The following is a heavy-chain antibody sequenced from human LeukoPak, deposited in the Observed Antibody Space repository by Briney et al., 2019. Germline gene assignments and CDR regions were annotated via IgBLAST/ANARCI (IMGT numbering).Heavy chain of an antibody. CDR1: GYRFTSYW. D-gene: IGHD2-8*01. CDR3: ARHGHCTNGVCYSNYYYYMDV. V-gene: IGHV5-51*01. J-gene: IGHJ6*03. Sequence: GESLKISYKGSGYRFTSYWIGWVRRRPGKGLEWMGIIYPDDSDTRYSPSFEGQVIISVDKSISTAYLQWSSLKASDTATYYCARHGHCTNGVCYSNYYYYMDVWGKGTTVTVSS. CDR2: IYPDDSDT.